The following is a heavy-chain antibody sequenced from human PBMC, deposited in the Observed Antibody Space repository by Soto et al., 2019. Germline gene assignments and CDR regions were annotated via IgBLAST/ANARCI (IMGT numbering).Heavy chain of an antibody. CDR1: GFTFSSYW. D-gene: IGHD5-12*01. J-gene: IGHJ6*02. CDR3: ASAIGATIKAGWYYGMDV. V-gene: IGHV3-7*01. CDR2: IKQDGSEK. Sequence: PGGSLRLSCAASGFTFSSYWMSWVRQAPGKGLEWVANIKQDGSEKYYVDSVKGRFTISRDNAKNSLYLQMNSLRAEDTAVYYCASAIGATIKAGWYYGMDVWGQGTTVTVSS.